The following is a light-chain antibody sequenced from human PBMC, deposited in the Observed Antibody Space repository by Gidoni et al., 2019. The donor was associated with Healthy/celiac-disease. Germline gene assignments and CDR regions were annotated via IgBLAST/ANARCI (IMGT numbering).Light chain of an antibody. V-gene: IGKV1-5*03. Sequence: IQMTQSPYTLSASVGDSVTITCRASQSISSWLAWYQQKPGKAPKLLIYKASSLESGVPSRFSGSGSGTEFTLTISSLQPDDFATYYCQQYNSYWTFGQGTKVEIK. CDR2: KAS. CDR3: QQYNSYWT. CDR1: QSISSW. J-gene: IGKJ1*01.